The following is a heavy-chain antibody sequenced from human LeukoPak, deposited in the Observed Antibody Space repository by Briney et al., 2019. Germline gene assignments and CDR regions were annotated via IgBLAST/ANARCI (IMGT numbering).Heavy chain of an antibody. CDR3: ARSKPPAVKDYYGLDV. CDR1: GSTFSSFA. D-gene: IGHD6-13*01. Sequence: GGSLRLSCAASGSTFSSFAMNWVRQAPGKGLEWVSVIYSGGSTYYADSVKGRFTISRDNSKNTLYLQMNSLRAEDMAVYFCARSKPPAVKDYYGLDVWGQGTTVTVSS. J-gene: IGHJ6*02. V-gene: IGHV3-66*01. CDR2: IYSGGST.